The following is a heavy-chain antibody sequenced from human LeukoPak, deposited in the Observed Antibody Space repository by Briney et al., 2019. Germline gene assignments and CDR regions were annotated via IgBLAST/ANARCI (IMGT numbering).Heavy chain of an antibody. CDR3: AKWDYAGMTRAFDI. CDR1: GFTFSSYG. Sequence: TGGSLRLSCAASGFTFSSYGMHWVRQAPGKGLEWVAVISYDGSNKYYADSVKGRFTISRDNSKNTLWLQMNSLRAEDTAVYYCAKWDYAGMTRAFDIWGQGTLVTFSS. D-gene: IGHD3-16*01. CDR2: ISYDGSNK. V-gene: IGHV3-30*18. J-gene: IGHJ3*02.